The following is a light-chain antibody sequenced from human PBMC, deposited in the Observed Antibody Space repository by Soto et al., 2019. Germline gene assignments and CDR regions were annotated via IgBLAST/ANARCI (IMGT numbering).Light chain of an antibody. V-gene: IGKV3-20*01. CDR1: QSVSSSY. CDR3: QQYGSSPPSMYT. Sequence: EIVLTQSPGTLSLSPGERATLSCRASQSVSSSYLAWYQQQPGQAPRLLIYGASSRATGIPDRFSGSGSGTDFTLTISRLEPEDFAVYYCQQYGSSPPSMYTFGQGTKLEIK. CDR2: GAS. J-gene: IGKJ2*01.